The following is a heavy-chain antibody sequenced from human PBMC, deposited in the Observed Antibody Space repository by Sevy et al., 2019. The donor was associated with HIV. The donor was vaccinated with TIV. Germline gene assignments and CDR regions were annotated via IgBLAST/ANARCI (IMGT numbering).Heavy chain of an antibody. J-gene: IGHJ4*02. D-gene: IGHD3-22*01. CDR1: GGSISSYY. CDR2: IYYSGST. V-gene: IGHV4-59*01. Sequence: SETLSLTCTVSGGSISSYYWSWIRQPPGKGLEWIGYIYYSGSTNYNPSLNSRVTISVYTSKNQFSLKLSSVTAADTAVYYCASSLYNGVTTTFDYWGQGTLVTVSS. CDR3: ASSLYNGVTTTFDY.